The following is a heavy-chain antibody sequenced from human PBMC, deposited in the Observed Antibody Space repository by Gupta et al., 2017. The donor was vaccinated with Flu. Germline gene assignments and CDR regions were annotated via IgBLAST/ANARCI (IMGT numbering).Heavy chain of an antibody. CDR3: ARLGGTTSPFRRKDAFDI. D-gene: IGHD1-1*01. V-gene: IGHV3-48*03. CDR1: GFHFSSYE. Sequence: EVQLVESGGGLVQPGGSLRLSCAASGFHFSSYEMNWVRQAPGKGLEWVSYISSSGSTIYYADSVKGRFTISRDNAKNSLYLQMNSLRAEDTAVYYCARLGGTTSPFRRKDAFDIWGQGTMVTVSS. J-gene: IGHJ3*02. CDR2: ISSSGSTI.